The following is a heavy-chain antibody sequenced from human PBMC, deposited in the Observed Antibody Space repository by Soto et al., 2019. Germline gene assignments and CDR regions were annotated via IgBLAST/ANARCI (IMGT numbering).Heavy chain of an antibody. J-gene: IGHJ5*02. CDR1: GFTFSTYW. Sequence: EVHLVESGGGLVQPGGSLRLSCAASGFTFSTYWMHWVRQAPGKGLVWVSRINADGTTTTYADSVKGRFTISRDNAKNTVYLQMNSLRAEDTAVYFCATVATHSYNWVAPWCQGTLVSIS. D-gene: IGHD3-3*02. CDR3: ATVATHSYNWVAP. V-gene: IGHV3-74*01. CDR2: INADGTTT.